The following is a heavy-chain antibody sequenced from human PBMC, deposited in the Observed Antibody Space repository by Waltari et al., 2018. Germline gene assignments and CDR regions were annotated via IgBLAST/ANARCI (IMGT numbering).Heavy chain of an antibody. CDR1: GGTFSNYA. D-gene: IGHD3-16*01. J-gene: IGHJ3*02. CDR3: ARDSRGTSAFDI. V-gene: IGHV1-69*01. CDR2: VIPSFGTA. Sequence: QVQLVQSGAEVKKPGSSVKVSCKASGGTFSNYAISWVRQAPGQGLEWMGGVIPSFGTAIHAQKFKCRVTITADESTSTAYMELSSLRSEDTAVYYCARDSRGTSAFDIWGQGTMVTVSS.